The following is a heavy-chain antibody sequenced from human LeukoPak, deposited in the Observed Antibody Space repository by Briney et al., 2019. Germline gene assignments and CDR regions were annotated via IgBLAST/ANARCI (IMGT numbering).Heavy chain of an antibody. CDR1: GFTFSSYA. CDR3: AKGVQYDLLVPFDY. D-gene: IGHD3-16*01. CDR2: ISCSGGST. V-gene: IGHV3-23*01. J-gene: IGHJ4*02. Sequence: PGGSLRLSCAASGFTFSSYAMSWVRQAPGKGLEWVSPISCSGGSTYYADSVKGRFTISRDNSKNTLYLQMNSLRAEDTAVYYCAKGVQYDLLVPFDYWGQGTLVTVSS.